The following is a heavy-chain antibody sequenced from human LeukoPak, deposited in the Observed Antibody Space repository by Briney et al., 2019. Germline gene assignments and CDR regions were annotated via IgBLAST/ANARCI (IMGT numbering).Heavy chain of an antibody. D-gene: IGHD1-1*01. Sequence: GGSLRLSCAASGFTFSSYAMHWVRQAPGKGLEWVAVISYDGSSKYYADSVKGRFTISRDNSKNTLYLQMNSLRAEDTAVYYCAREGTTYYYYYYGMDVWGQGTTVTVSS. V-gene: IGHV3-30-3*01. CDR2: ISYDGSSK. CDR3: AREGTTYYYYYYGMDV. CDR1: GFTFSSYA. J-gene: IGHJ6*02.